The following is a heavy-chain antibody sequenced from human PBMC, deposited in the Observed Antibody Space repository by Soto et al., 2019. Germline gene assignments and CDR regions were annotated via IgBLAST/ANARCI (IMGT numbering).Heavy chain of an antibody. CDR2: INAGNGNT. V-gene: IGHV1-3*01. D-gene: IGHD1-1*01. CDR3: ARDDAPSGTGNFDY. J-gene: IGHJ4*02. CDR1: GYTFTSYA. Sequence: QVQLVQSGAEVKKPGASVKVSCKASGYTFTSYAMHWVRQAPGQRLEWMGWINAGNGNTKYSQKFQGRASITGDTSASRAYLGLSSLRSEGTVVYYCARDDAPSGTGNFDYWGQGTLVTVSS.